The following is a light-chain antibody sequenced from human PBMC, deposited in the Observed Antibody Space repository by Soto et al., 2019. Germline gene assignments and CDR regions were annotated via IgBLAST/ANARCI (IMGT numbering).Light chain of an antibody. CDR1: SGDLAIYNY. CDR3: SSYTDSSNYV. J-gene: IGLJ1*01. CDR2: QVT. Sequence: QSVLTQPASVSGSPGQSITISCTGTSGDLAIYNYVSWYQQQPGKAPKLMIYQVTNRPSGVSNRFSGSRSGNTASLTISGLQAEDEADYYCSSYTDSSNYVFGTGTKVTVL. V-gene: IGLV2-14*01.